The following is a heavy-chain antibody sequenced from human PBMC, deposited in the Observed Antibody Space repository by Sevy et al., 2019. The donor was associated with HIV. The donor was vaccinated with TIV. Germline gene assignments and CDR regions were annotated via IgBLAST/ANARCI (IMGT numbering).Heavy chain of an antibody. D-gene: IGHD2-21*02. Sequence: GGSLRLSCAASGFTFSNYGMHWVRQAPGKGLEWVAVIWKDGSNKYYANTLKGRFTISRDNSKNTLYLQMNSLRVEDTAVYFCAGGGDFNDGSAKGGFDYWGQGTLVTVSS. J-gene: IGHJ4*02. CDR2: IWKDGSNK. CDR1: GFTFSNYG. V-gene: IGHV3-33*01. CDR3: AGGGDFNDGSAKGGFDY.